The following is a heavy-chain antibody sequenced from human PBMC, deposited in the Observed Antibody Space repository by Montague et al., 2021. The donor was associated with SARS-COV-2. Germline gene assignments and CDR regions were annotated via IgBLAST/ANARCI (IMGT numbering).Heavy chain of an antibody. V-gene: IGHV3-43*01. CDR2: ISWDGGST. J-gene: IGHJ6*02. CDR3: AKDISPKEWLLFRYYYGMDV. CDR1: GFTFDDYT. Sequence: SLRLSCAASGFTFDDYTMHWVRQAPGKGLEWVSLISWDGGSTYYADSVKGRFTISRDNSKNSLYLQMNSLRTEDTALYYCAKDISPKEWLLFRYYYGMDVWGQGTTVTVSS. D-gene: IGHD3-3*01.